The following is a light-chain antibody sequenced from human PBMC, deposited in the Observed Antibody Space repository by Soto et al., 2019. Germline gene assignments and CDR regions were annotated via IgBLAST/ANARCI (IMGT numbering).Light chain of an antibody. CDR1: SEDVGAHNF. V-gene: IGLV2-14*01. J-gene: IGLJ1*01. Sequence: QSALTQPASVSVYPGQSITISCTGTSEDVGAHNFVSWYQQHPGKAPKVLIYEVSIRPSGVSYRFSASKSGNTAYLTISGLQPEDEADYYCNSYTNTAARVFGTGTKVTVL. CDR3: NSYTNTAARV. CDR2: EVS.